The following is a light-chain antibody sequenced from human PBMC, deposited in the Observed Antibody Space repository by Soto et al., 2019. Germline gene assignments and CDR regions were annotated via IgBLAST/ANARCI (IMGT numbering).Light chain of an antibody. CDR2: EVS. CDR1: SSDVGGHNY. J-gene: IGLJ2*01. V-gene: IGLV2-14*01. Sequence: QSALTQPASVSGSPGQSITISCTGSSSDVGGHNYVSWYQQYAGKAPKLLIYEVSNRPSGVSNRFSGSKSGNTASLNISGLQSEDEANYYCSSYAGSNVVFGGGTKLTVL. CDR3: SSYAGSNVV.